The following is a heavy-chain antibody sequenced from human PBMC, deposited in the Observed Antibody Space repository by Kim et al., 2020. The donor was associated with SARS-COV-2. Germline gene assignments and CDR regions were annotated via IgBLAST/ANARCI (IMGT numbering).Heavy chain of an antibody. Sequence: LSLTCAASGLSFDSSAMNWVRQAPGKGLEWVAVISFDGRNKAYAGSVKGRVTISRDNYKSTLHLQMNSLRVEDTAVYYCARGNYYESVSLSDYYNGMDVWGQGTTVTVSS. CDR3: ARGNYYESVSLSDYYNGMDV. J-gene: IGHJ6*02. D-gene: IGHD3-10*01. V-gene: IGHV3-30-3*01. CDR1: GLSFDSSA. CDR2: ISFDGRNK.